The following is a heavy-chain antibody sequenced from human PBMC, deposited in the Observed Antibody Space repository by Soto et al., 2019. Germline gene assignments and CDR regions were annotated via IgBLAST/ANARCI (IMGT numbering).Heavy chain of an antibody. Sequence: SETLSLTCTVSGGSISSSSYYWGWIRQPPGKGLEWIGSIYYSGSTYYNPSLKSRVTISVDTSKNQFSLKLSSVTAADTAVYYCARHIFGVASPGRYFDYWGQGTLVTVSS. J-gene: IGHJ4*02. V-gene: IGHV4-39*01. D-gene: IGHD3-3*01. CDR3: ARHIFGVASPGRYFDY. CDR1: GGSISSSSYY. CDR2: IYYSGST.